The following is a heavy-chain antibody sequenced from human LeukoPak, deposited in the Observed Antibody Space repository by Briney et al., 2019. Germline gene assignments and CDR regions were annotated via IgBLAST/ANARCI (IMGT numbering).Heavy chain of an antibody. CDR2: ISAYNGNT. J-gene: IGHJ6*03. V-gene: IGHV1-18*01. Sequence: ASVTVSCKASGYTFTSYGISWVRQAPGQGLEWMGWISAYNGNTNYAQKLQGRVTMTTDTSTSTAYMELRSLRSDDTAVYYCARDRGSLPYYYYYYYMDVWGKGTTVTVSS. CDR3: ARDRGSLPYYYYYYYMDV. D-gene: IGHD5-24*01. CDR1: GYTFTSYG.